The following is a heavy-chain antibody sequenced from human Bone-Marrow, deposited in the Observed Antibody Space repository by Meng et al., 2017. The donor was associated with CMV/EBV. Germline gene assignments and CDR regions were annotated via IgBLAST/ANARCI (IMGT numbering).Heavy chain of an antibody. CDR1: GYTFTSYG. J-gene: IGHJ4*02. V-gene: IGHV1-18*01. D-gene: IGHD3-3*01. Sequence: ASVKVSCKASGYTFTSYGIGWVRQAPGQGLEWMGWISAYNGNTNYAQKLQGRVTMTTDTSTSTAYMELRSLRSDDTAVYYCAREELGVVTELFDYWGQGTLVTVSS. CDR2: ISAYNGNT. CDR3: AREELGVVTELFDY.